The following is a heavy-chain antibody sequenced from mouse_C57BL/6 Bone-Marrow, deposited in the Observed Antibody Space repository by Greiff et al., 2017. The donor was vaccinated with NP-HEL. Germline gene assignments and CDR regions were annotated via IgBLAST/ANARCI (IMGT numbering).Heavy chain of an antibody. J-gene: IGHJ2*01. V-gene: IGHV1-15*01. CDR2: IDPETGGT. CDR1: GYTFTDYE. Sequence: VQLQQSGAELVRPGASVTLSCKASGYTFTDYEMHWVKQTPVHGLEWIGAIDPETGGTAYNQKFKGKAIRTADKSSSTAYMELRGLTSEDSAVYYCTRYYYEDYWGQGTTLTVSS. D-gene: IGHD1-1*01. CDR3: TRYYYEDY.